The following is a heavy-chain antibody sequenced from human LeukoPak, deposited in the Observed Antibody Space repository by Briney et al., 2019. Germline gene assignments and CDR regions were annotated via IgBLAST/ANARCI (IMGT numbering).Heavy chain of an antibody. CDR1: GYTFSDYG. V-gene: IGHV1-18*01. CDR3: ARFGGFEAAGPHPRDYYYYYGMDV. CDR2: IGAYNDNT. Sequence: ASVKVSCKASGYTFSDYGITWVRQAPGQGVEWMGWIGAYNDNTNYAQKFQGRVTITRDTSASTAYMELSSLRSEDTAVYYCARFGGFEAAGPHPRDYYYYYGMDVWGQGTTVTVSS. J-gene: IGHJ6*02. D-gene: IGHD6-13*01.